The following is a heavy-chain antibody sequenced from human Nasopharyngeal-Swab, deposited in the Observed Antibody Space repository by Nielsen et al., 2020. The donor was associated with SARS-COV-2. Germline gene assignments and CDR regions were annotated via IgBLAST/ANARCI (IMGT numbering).Heavy chain of an antibody. CDR3: ARADIVVVPAAPIYYMDV. V-gene: IGHV4-34*01. CDR2: INHSGST. D-gene: IGHD2-2*01. J-gene: IGHJ6*03. Sequence: VRQMPGKGLEWIGEINHSGSTNYNPSLKSRVTISVDTSKSQFSLKLSSVTAADTAVYYCARADIVVVPAAPIYYMDVWGKGTTVTVSS.